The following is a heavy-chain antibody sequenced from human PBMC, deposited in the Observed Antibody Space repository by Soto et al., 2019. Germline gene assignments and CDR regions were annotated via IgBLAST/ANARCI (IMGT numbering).Heavy chain of an antibody. CDR2: ISYDGSNK. V-gene: IGHV3-30*18. CDR3: AKGIVVVPAAIDY. J-gene: IGHJ4*02. D-gene: IGHD2-2*01. CDR1: GFTFSSYG. Sequence: QVQLVESGGGVVQPGRSLRLSCAASGFTFSSYGMHWVRQAPGKGLEWVAVISYDGSNKYYADSVKGRFTISRDNSKNTLYLQMSSLRAEDTAVYYCAKGIVVVPAAIDYWGQGTLVTVSS.